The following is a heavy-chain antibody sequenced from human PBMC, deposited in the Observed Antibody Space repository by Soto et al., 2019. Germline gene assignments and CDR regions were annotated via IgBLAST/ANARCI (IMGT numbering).Heavy chain of an antibody. J-gene: IGHJ4*02. CDR2: IKQDGSEN. Sequence: EVQLVESGGGLVQPGGSLRLSCAASGFTFSTYWMTWVRQAPGKGLEWVANIKQDGSENYYVDSVKGRFTISRDNAKNSLYQQMNSLRAEDTAVYHCPRGAFPTWGSYPLDYWGQGTLVTVSP. CDR3: PRGAFPTWGSYPLDY. V-gene: IGHV3-7*04. CDR1: GFTFSTYW. D-gene: IGHD3-16*02.